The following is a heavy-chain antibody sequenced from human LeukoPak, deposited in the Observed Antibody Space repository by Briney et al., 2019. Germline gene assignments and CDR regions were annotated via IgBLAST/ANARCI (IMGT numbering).Heavy chain of an antibody. Sequence: GGSLRLSCAASGFTFSSYAMSWVRQAPGKGLEWVSAISGSGGSTYYADSVKGRFTISRDNSKNTLYLQMNSLRVEDTAVYYCAKAPFAHDSKGELGYWGQGTLVTVSS. V-gene: IGHV3-23*01. CDR3: AKAPFAHDSKGELGY. CDR2: ISGSGGST. J-gene: IGHJ4*02. CDR1: GFTFSSYA. D-gene: IGHD3-22*01.